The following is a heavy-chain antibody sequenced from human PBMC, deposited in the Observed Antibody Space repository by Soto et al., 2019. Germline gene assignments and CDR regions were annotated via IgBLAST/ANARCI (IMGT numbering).Heavy chain of an antibody. D-gene: IGHD2-21*02. J-gene: IGHJ5*02. CDR2: ISYDGSNK. CDR1: GFTFSSYA. V-gene: IGHV3-30-3*01. CDR3: AGDRYCGGDCYSNWFDP. Sequence: QVQLVESGGGVVQPGRSLRLSCAASGFTFSSYAMHWVRQAPGKGLEWVAVISYDGSNKYYADSVKGRFTISRDNSKNSLYLQMNSLRAEDTSVYYCAGDRYCGGDCYSNWFDPWGQGTVVTVSS.